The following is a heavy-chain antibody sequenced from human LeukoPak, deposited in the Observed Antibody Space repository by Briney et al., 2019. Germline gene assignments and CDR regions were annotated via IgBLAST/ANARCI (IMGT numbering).Heavy chain of an antibody. Sequence: PSETLSLTCTVSGGSISSYYWSWIRQPPGKGLEWIGYIYYSGSTNYNPSLKSRVTISVDTSKNQFSLKLSSVTAADTAVYYCARFGPYYGDYTYYFDYWGQGTLVTVSS. V-gene: IGHV4-59*01. CDR2: IYYSGST. CDR1: GGSISSYY. CDR3: ARFGPYYGDYTYYFDY. J-gene: IGHJ4*02. D-gene: IGHD4-17*01.